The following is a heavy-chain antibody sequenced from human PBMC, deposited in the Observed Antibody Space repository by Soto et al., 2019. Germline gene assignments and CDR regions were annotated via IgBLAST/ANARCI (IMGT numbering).Heavy chain of an antibody. J-gene: IGHJ4*02. CDR1: VVSISNSSYY. CDR2: IYYSGIT. V-gene: IGHV4-39*01. Sequence: PSETLSLPGTVSVVSISNSSYYWGWIRRPPGKGLECIGTIYYSGITYYNPSLKSRVTISVDTSKNQFSLKLTSVTAADTAVYYCARHGSNWGQGTLVTVSS. CDR3: ARHGSN.